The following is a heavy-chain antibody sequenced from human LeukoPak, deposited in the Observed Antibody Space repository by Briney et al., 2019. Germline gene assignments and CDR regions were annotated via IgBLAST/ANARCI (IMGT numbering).Heavy chain of an antibody. CDR2: IDYSGST. CDR1: GGSISTYY. J-gene: IGHJ5*02. D-gene: IGHD5-18*01. Sequence: SETLSLTCTVSGGSISTYYWSWVRLPPGKGLEWIGSIDYSGSTNYNPSLKSRVTISVDTSKNQFSLKLRSLTAADTAVYYCARHVGYGNNWFDPWGQGTLVTVSS. V-gene: IGHV4-59*08. CDR3: ARHVGYGNNWFDP.